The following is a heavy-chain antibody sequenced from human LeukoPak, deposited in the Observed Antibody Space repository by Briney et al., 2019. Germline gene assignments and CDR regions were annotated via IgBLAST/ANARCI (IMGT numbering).Heavy chain of an antibody. CDR2: IRSKAYGGTT. CDR3: TRAIEGAFDI. V-gene: IGHV3-49*04. CDR1: GFTFGGYA. Sequence: GGSLRLSCTASGFTFGGYAMTWVRQAPGKELEWVGFIRSKAYGGTTEYAASVKGRLTLSRDDSKSIAYLQMNSLKTEDTAVYYCTRAIEGAFDIWGQGTMVTVSS. J-gene: IGHJ3*02.